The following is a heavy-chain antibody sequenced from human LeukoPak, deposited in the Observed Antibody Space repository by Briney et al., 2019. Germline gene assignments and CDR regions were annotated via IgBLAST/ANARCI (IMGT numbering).Heavy chain of an antibody. CDR3: ASSLKTYYYDSSGYYEDY. V-gene: IGHV3-48*01. CDR1: GFTFSSYS. Sequence: GGSLRLSCAASGFTFSSYSMNWVRQAPGKGLEWVSYISSSSSTIYYADSVKGRFTISRDNAKNSLYLQMNSLRAEDTAVYYCASSLKTYYYDSSGYYEDYWGQGTLVTVSS. D-gene: IGHD3-22*01. CDR2: ISSSSSTI. J-gene: IGHJ4*02.